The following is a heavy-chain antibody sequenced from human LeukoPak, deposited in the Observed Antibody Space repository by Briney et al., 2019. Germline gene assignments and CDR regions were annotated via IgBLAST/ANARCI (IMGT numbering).Heavy chain of an antibody. Sequence: SVKVSCKASGGTFSSYAISWVRQAPGQRLEWMGGIIPIFGTANYAQKFQGRVTITAAESTSTAYMELSSLRSEDTAVYYCARRVLRRGYSGYGGLDYWGQGTLVTVSS. J-gene: IGHJ4*02. CDR1: GGTFSSYA. CDR2: IIPIFGTA. V-gene: IGHV1-69*13. CDR3: ARRVLRRGYSGYGGLDY. D-gene: IGHD5-12*01.